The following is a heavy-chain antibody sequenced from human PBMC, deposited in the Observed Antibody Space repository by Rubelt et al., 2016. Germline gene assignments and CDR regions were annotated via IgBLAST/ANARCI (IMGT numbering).Heavy chain of an antibody. CDR2: IYYSGST. CDR3: ARDLKSGYSDY. J-gene: IGHJ4*02. V-gene: IGHV4-39*02. CDR1: GGSISSSSYY. D-gene: IGHD3-22*01. Sequence: QLQLQESGPGLVKPSETLSLTCTVSGGSISSSSYYWGWIRQPPGKGLEWIGSIYYSGSTYYNPSLKRRLTISIDTSKNHFSLNMSSLTAADTAVYYCARDLKSGYSDYWGQGILVTVSS.